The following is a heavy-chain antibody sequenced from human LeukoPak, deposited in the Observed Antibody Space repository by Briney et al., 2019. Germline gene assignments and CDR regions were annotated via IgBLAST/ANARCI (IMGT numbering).Heavy chain of an antibody. V-gene: IGHV3-11*06. CDR3: ARSAGRLSPIDD. CDR2: ISSGSDYT. J-gene: IGHJ4*02. CDR1: GLTVSSNY. D-gene: IGHD5/OR15-5a*01. Sequence: KPGGSLRLSCAASGLTVSSNYMSWIGQAPGKGLEWVSYISSGSDYTNYADAVKGRFTISRDNAKNSLSLQMSSLRAEDTALYFCARSAGRLSPIDDWGQGTLVTVSS.